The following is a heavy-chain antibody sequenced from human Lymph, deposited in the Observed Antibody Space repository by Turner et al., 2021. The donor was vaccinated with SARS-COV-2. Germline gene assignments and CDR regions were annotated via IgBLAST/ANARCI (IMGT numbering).Heavy chain of an antibody. Sequence: EVRLLESGGGLVEPGGSLTLSCAASGFTFNNYVMSWDRQAPGKGLEWVSTISGSGDGTYYADAVKGRFIISKDNSKNTLYLQMNSLRAEDTAVYYCANLYPTVSWEFPYGMDVWGQGTTVTVSS. CDR1: GFTFNNYV. CDR3: ANLYPTVSWEFPYGMDV. D-gene: IGHD3-16*01. CDR2: ISGSGDGT. J-gene: IGHJ6*02. V-gene: IGHV3-23*01.